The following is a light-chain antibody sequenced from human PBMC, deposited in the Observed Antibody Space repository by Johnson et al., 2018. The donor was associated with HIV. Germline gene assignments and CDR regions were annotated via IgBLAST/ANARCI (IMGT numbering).Light chain of an antibody. CDR2: DNN. CDR1: SSNIGNNY. V-gene: IGLV1-51*01. J-gene: IGLJ1*01. Sequence: HSVLTQPPSVSAAPGQRVTISCSGSSSNIGNNYVSWYQQLPGTAPKLLISDNNKRPSGIPDRFSGSKSGTSATLGITGLQTGDEADYYCGTWDSSLGSYVFGTGTKVTVL. CDR3: GTWDSSLGSYV.